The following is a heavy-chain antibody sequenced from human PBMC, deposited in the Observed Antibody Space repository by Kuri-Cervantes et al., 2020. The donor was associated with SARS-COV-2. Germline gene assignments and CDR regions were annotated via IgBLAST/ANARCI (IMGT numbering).Heavy chain of an antibody. CDR1: GGSISSYY. CDR3: ARSVSRTIFGVGNWFDP. CDR2: IYYSGST. J-gene: IGHJ5*02. Sequence: SETLSLTCTVSGGSISSYYWSWIRQPPGKGLEWIGYIYYSGSTNYNPSLKSRVTISVDTSKNQFSLKLSSVTAADTAVYYCARSVSRTIFGVGNWFDPWGQGTLVTVSS. D-gene: IGHD3-3*01. V-gene: IGHV4-59*01.